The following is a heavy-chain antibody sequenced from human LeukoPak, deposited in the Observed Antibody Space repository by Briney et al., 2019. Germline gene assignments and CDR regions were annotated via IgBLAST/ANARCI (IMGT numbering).Heavy chain of an antibody. J-gene: IGHJ3*02. V-gene: IGHV3-30*03. CDR2: ISYDGSNN. CDR1: GFTFSSYG. D-gene: IGHD3-10*01. Sequence: GGSLRLSCAASGFTFSSYGMHWVRQAPGKGLEWVAVISYDGSNNYYADSVKGRFTISRDNSKNTLFLQMNSLRSDDTAVYYCARGDGSLTARTYAFDIWGQGTMVTVSS. CDR3: ARGDGSLTARTYAFDI.